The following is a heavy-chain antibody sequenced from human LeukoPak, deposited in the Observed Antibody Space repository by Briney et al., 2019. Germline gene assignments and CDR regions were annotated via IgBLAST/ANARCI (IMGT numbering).Heavy chain of an antibody. CDR2: IIPIFGTA. CDR3: AYSSSSGWWFDP. J-gene: IGHJ5*02. D-gene: IGHD6-6*01. V-gene: IGHV1-69*05. Sequence: GASVKVSCKASGYTFTSYGISWVRQAPGQGLEWMGGIIPIFGTANYAQKFQGRVTITTDESTSTAYMELSSLRSEDTAVYYCAYSSSSGWWFDPWGQGTLVTVSS. CDR1: GYTFTSYG.